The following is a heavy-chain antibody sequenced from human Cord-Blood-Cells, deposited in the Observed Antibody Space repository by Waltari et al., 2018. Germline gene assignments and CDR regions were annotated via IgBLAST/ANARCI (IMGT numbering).Heavy chain of an antibody. CDR2: IYYSGST. V-gene: IGHV4-59*01. Sequence: QVQLQESGPGLVKPSETLSLTCTVSGCSISSYYWSWIRQPPGKGLEWIGYIYYSGSTNYNPSLKSRVTISVDTSKNQFSLKLSSVTAADTAVYYCARRGTGDRRNAFDIWGQGTMVTVSS. CDR1: GCSISSYY. J-gene: IGHJ3*02. D-gene: IGHD7-27*01. CDR3: ARRGTGDRRNAFDI.